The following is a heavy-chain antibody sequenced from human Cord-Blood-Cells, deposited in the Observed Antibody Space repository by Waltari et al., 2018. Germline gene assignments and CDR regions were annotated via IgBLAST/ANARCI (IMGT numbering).Heavy chain of an antibody. J-gene: IGHJ4*02. CDR2: NNHSGST. Sequence: QVQLQQWGAGLLKPSETLSLTCAVYGGSFSGYYWSWIRQPPGKGLEWIEENNHSGSTNYNPSLKRRVTISVDTSKNQFSLTLSSVTAADTAVYYCARGRGSSSWLDYWGQGTLVTVSS. CDR1: GGSFSGYY. V-gene: IGHV4-34*01. CDR3: ARGRGSSSWLDY. D-gene: IGHD6-13*01.